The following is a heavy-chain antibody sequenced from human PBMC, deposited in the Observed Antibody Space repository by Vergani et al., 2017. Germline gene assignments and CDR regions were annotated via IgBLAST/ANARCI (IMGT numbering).Heavy chain of an antibody. V-gene: IGHV1-2*02. CDR1: GYTFTGYY. J-gene: IGHJ4*02. CDR2: INPNSGGT. CDR3: ARDREMATIYYYFDY. D-gene: IGHD5-24*01. Sequence: QVQLVQSGAEVKKPGASVKVSCKASGYTFTGYYMHWVRQAPGQGLEWMGWINPNSGGTNYAQKFQGRVTMTRDTSISTAYMELSRRRSDDTAVYYCARDREMATIYYYFDYWGQGTLVTVSS.